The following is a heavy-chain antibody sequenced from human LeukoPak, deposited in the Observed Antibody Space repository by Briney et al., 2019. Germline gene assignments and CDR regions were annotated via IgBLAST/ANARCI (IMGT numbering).Heavy chain of an antibody. D-gene: IGHD6-19*01. V-gene: IGHV3-66*01. CDR1: GFTVSSNY. Sequence: GGSLRLSCAASGFTVSSNYMSWVRQAPGKGLEWVSVIYSGGSTYYADSVKGRFTISRDNSKNTLYLQMNSLRAEDTAVYYCARERGGYSSGWSNYYYYYMDVWGKGTTVTISS. J-gene: IGHJ6*03. CDR2: IYSGGST. CDR3: ARERGGYSSGWSNYYYYYMDV.